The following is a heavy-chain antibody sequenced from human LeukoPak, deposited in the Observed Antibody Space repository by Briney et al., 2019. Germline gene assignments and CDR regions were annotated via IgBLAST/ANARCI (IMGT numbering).Heavy chain of an antibody. CDR1: GGAFSGYY. D-gene: IGHD2-2*01. J-gene: IGHJ5*02. CDR2: INHSGST. V-gene: IGHV4-34*01. CDR3: ARGSPSGDIVVVPAAMKSAVWFDP. Sequence: PSETLSLTCAVYGGAFSGYYWRWIRQPPGKGLEWIGEINHSGSTNYNPSLKSRVTISVDTSKNQFSLKLSSVTAADTAVYYCARGSPSGDIVVVPAAMKSAVWFDPWGQGTLVTVSS.